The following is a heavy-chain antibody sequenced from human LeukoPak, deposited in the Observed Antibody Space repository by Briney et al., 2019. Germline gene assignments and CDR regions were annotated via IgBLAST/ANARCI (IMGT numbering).Heavy chain of an antibody. CDR1: GGSISSGSYY. V-gene: IGHV4-61*02. D-gene: IGHD2-2*02. Sequence: SETLSLTCTVSGGSISSGSYYWSWIRQPAGKGLEWIGRIYTSGSTNYNPSPKSRVTISVDTSKNQFSLKLSSVTAADTAVYYCARDGAADCSSTSCYIGGWFDPWGQGTLVTVSS. CDR2: IYTSGST. J-gene: IGHJ5*02. CDR3: ARDGAADCSSTSCYIGGWFDP.